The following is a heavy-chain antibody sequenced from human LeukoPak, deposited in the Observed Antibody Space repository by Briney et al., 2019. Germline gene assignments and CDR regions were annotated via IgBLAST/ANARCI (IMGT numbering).Heavy chain of an antibody. Sequence: PGGALRLSCAASGFTFGSYAMHWVRRAPGEGLEWVAFISYDGRNKYHADSVKGRFTVSRDNAKNTLYLQMNSLRAEDTAVYYCARDVDTAAAKTIFDYWGQGTLVTVSS. CDR2: ISYDGRNK. CDR1: GFTFGSYA. D-gene: IGHD5-18*01. J-gene: IGHJ4*02. V-gene: IGHV3-30*04. CDR3: ARDVDTAAAKTIFDY.